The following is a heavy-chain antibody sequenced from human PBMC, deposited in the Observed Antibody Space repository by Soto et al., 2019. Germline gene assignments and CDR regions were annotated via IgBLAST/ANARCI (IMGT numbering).Heavy chain of an antibody. CDR2: ISGSGGST. J-gene: IGHJ4*02. Sequence: EVQLLESGGGLVQPGGSLRLSCAASGFTFSSYAMSWVRQTPGKGLEWVSAISGSGGSTYYADSVKGRFSISRDNSNNRVYLQMNSLSAEDTAVYYCATVGRATDCYWGQGTLVTVSA. V-gene: IGHV3-23*01. D-gene: IGHD2-21*02. CDR1: GFTFSSYA. CDR3: ATVGRATDCY.